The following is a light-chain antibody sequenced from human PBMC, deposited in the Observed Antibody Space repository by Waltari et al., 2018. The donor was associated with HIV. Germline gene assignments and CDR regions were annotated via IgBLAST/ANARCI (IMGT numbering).Light chain of an antibody. Sequence: QSALTQPASVSGSPGQSITISCTGTSNDMGGYNYVSWYPQHPGKAPKLMIYEVSTRPSGVSNRFSGSKSGNTASLTISGLQAEDEADYYCSSYTSSSTVIFGGGTKLAVL. CDR1: SNDMGGYNY. J-gene: IGLJ2*01. V-gene: IGLV2-14*01. CDR2: EVS. CDR3: SSYTSSSTVI.